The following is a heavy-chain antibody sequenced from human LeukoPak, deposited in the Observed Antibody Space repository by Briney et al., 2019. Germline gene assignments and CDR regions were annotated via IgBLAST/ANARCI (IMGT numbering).Heavy chain of an antibody. CDR2: ISSDGSIT. CDR3: ARSGYYNGYDY. CDR1: GFTFSVYW. V-gene: IGHV3-74*01. D-gene: IGHD3-10*01. Sequence: GGSLRLSCVTSGFTFSVYWMHWVRQVPGKGLMGVSRISSDGSITTYADSVKGRFTISRDIARNTLYLQMNSLTADDTAVYYCARSGYYNGYDYWSQGTLVTVSS. J-gene: IGHJ4*02.